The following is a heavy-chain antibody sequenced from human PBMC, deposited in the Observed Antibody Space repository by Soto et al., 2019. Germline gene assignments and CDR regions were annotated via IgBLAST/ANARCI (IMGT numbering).Heavy chain of an antibody. J-gene: IGHJ6*01. CDR2: ISSSGSTI. CDR3: ARRGQGTGFYDYYYGMDV. CDR1: GFTFSDYY. V-gene: IGHV3-11*01. Sequence: LRLSCAASGFTFSDYYMIWIRQAPGKGLEWVSYISSSGSTIYYADSVKGRFTISRDNAKNSLYLQMNSLRAEDTAVYYCARRGQGTGFYDYYYGMDVWGQGTTVTVSS. D-gene: IGHD7-27*01.